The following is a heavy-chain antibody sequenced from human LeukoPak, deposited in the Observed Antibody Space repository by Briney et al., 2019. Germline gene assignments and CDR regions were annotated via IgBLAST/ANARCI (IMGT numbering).Heavy chain of an antibody. CDR2: IYYSGST. CDR3: ARRIAAAGTYFDY. Sequence: SETLSLTCTVSGGSISSRSYYWGWIRQPPGKGLEWIGSIYYSGSTYYNPSLKSRVTISVDTSKNQFSLRLSSVTAADTAVYYCARRIAAAGTYFDYWGQGTLVTVSS. J-gene: IGHJ4*02. D-gene: IGHD6-13*01. CDR1: GGSISSRSYY. V-gene: IGHV4-39*07.